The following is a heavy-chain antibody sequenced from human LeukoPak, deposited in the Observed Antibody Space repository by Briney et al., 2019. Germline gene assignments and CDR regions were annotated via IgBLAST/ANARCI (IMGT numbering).Heavy chain of an antibody. CDR2: IYYSGST. J-gene: IGHJ6*03. CDR1: GGSISSGDYY. V-gene: IGHV4-30-4*08. D-gene: IGHD6-6*01. CDR3: ARASSSSSGYGYYYYYMDV. Sequence: QSSETLSLTCTVSGGSISSGDYYWSWIRQPPGKGLEWIGYIYYSGSTYYNPSLKSRVTISVDTSKNQFSLKLSSVTAADTAVYYCARASSSSSGYGYYYYYMDVWGKGTTVTVSS.